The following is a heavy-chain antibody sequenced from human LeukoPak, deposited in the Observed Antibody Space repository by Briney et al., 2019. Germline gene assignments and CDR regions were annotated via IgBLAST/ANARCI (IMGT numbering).Heavy chain of an antibody. V-gene: IGHV1-2*04. CDR3: ARGGITGTTRGPTRLNDAFDI. J-gene: IGHJ3*02. CDR2: INPNSGGT. Sequence: ASVKVSCKASEYTFTGYYMHWVRQAPGQGLEWMGWINPNSGGTNYAQKFQGWVTMTRDTSISTACMELSRLRSDDTAVYYCARGGITGTTRGPTRLNDAFDIWGQGTMVTVSS. CDR1: EYTFTGYY. D-gene: IGHD1-20*01.